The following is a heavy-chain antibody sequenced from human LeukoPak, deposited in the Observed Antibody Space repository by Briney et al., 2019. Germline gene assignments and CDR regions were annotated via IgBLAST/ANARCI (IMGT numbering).Heavy chain of an antibody. D-gene: IGHD2-2*01. CDR3: ARVSRPSPAAAGYYMDV. V-gene: IGHV3-23*01. CDR2: ISGSGGST. Sequence: PGGSLRLSCAASGFTFSSYAMSWVRQAPGKGLEWVSAISGSGGSTYYADSVKGRFTISRDNSKNTLYLQMNSLRAEDTAVYYCARVSRPSPAAAGYYMDVWGKGTTVTVSS. J-gene: IGHJ6*03. CDR1: GFTFSSYA.